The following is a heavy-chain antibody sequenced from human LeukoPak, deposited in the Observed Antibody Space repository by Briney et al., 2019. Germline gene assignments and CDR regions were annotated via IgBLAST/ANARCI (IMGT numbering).Heavy chain of an antibody. J-gene: IGHJ4*02. CDR1: GGSISSYY. CDR3: ARGGGLHYDSSGYYYDY. D-gene: IGHD3-22*01. V-gene: IGHV4-34*01. Sequence: SETLSLTCTVSGGSISSYYWSWIRQPPGKGLEWIGEINHSGSTNYNPSLKSRVTISVDTSKNQFSLKLSSVTAADTAVYYCARGGGLHYDSSGYYYDYWGQGTLVTVSS. CDR2: INHSGST.